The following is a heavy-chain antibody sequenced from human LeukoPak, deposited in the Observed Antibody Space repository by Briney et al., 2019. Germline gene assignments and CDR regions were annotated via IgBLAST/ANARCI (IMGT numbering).Heavy chain of an antibody. Sequence: GASVKVSCEASGYTFTSYGISWVRQAPGQGLEWTGWISAYNGNTNYAQKLQGRVTMTTDTSTSTAYMELRSLRSDDTAVYYCARDFLTISHDFWSGYYLNWFDPWGQGTLVTVSS. CDR2: ISAYNGNT. D-gene: IGHD3-3*01. CDR3: ARDFLTISHDFWSGYYLNWFDP. CDR1: GYTFTSYG. V-gene: IGHV1-18*01. J-gene: IGHJ5*02.